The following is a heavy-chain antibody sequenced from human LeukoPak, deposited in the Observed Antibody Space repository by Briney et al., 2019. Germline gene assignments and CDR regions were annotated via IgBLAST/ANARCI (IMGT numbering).Heavy chain of an antibody. CDR1: GGSISSSSYY. J-gene: IGHJ4*02. CDR2: IYYSGST. CDR3: ARDKVYDFWSGYYPYYFDY. D-gene: IGHD3-3*01. Sequence: PSETLSLTCTVSGGSISSSSYYWGWIRQPPGKGLEWIGSIYYSGSTYYNPSLKSRVTISVDTSKNQFSLKLSSVTAADTAVYYCARDKVYDFWSGYYPYYFDYWGQGTLVTVSS. V-gene: IGHV4-39*07.